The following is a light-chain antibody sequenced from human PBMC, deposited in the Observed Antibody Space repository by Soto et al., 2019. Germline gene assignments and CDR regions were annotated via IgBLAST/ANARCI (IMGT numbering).Light chain of an antibody. V-gene: IGKV3-11*01. CDR3: QQRSNWIT. Sequence: EIVLTQSPATLSLSPGERATLSCRASQSVSRYLAWYQQKPGQAPRLLIYDASNRATGIPARFSGSGSGTDFTLTISSLEPEDFVVYYCQQRSNWITFGQGTRLEIK. CDR2: DAS. CDR1: QSVSRY. J-gene: IGKJ5*01.